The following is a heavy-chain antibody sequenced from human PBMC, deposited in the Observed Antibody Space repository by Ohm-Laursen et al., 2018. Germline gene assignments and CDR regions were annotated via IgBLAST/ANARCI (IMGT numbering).Heavy chain of an antibody. CDR2: INSDGSST. J-gene: IGHJ4*02. CDR1: GFTFTDYW. V-gene: IGHV3-74*01. D-gene: IGHD5-12*01. Sequence: SLRLSCTASGFTFTDYWVHWVRQVPGKGLMWVSRINSDGSSTSYADSVKGRFTISRDNAKNTLYLEMNSLRAEDTAVYYCAKTWLFRGYDYYFDYWGQGTLVTVSS. CDR3: AKTWLFRGYDYYFDY.